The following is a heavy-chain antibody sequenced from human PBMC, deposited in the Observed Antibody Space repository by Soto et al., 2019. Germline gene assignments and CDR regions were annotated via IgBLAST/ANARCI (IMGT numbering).Heavy chain of an antibody. V-gene: IGHV4-39*01. CDR3: ARLRFWSRPPVYF. CDR1: AGSIISTSYY. J-gene: IGHJ2*01. Sequence: QLRLQGSVPELVKPSDTLSLTCTCSAGSIISTSYYCGCIRKPPAMGLEWIGRRSIYSSGSAYYNPSLTSRVILSVETTKNESSLQLTCLAAAYTAVYLEARLRFWSRPPVYF. CDR2: IYSSGSA. D-gene: IGHD2-8*02.